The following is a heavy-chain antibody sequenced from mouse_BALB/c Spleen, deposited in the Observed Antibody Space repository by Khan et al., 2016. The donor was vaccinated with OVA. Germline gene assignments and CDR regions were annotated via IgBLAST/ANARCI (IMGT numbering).Heavy chain of an antibody. V-gene: IGHV1-7*01. CDR2: INPTTGYT. CDR1: GYTFTSYW. Sequence: QVQLQQSGAELAKPGASVKMSCKASGYTFTSYWMHWVKQRPGQGLEWIGFINPTTGYTEYNQKFKDKATLTADKSSSTAYMLLSSLTSEDSAVYYCARSPTMITQFSYWGQGTLVTVSA. CDR3: ARSPTMITQFSY. D-gene: IGHD2-4*01. J-gene: IGHJ3*01.